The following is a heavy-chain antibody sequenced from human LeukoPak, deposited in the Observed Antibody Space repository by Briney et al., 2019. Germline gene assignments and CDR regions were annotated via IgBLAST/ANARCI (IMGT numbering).Heavy chain of an antibody. D-gene: IGHD3-22*01. CDR1: GFTFSSYW. Sequence: GGSLRLSCAAFGFTFSSYWMHWVRQAPGKGLVWVSRINSDGSSTSYADSVKGRFTISRDNAKNTLYLQMNSLRAEDTAVYYCARGRFRYDSSGYQADYWGQGTLVTVSS. CDR3: ARGRFRYDSSGYQADY. V-gene: IGHV3-74*01. CDR2: INSDGSST. J-gene: IGHJ4*02.